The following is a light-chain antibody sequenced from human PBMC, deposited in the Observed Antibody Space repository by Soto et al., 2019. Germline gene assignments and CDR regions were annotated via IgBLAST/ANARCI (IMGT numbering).Light chain of an antibody. Sequence: SYELTQPPSVSVSPGQTASITCSGDTWGDKYACWYQQKPGQSPVLVIYQDSKRPSGIPERFSGSNSGNTATLTISWSQAMDEADSYCQAGDSSIVFGGGTKVTVL. V-gene: IGLV3-1*01. J-gene: IGLJ2*01. CDR1: TWGDKY. CDR3: QAGDSSIV. CDR2: QDS.